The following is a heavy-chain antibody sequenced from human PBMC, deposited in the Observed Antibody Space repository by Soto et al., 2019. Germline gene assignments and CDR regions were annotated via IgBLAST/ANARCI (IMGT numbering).Heavy chain of an antibody. J-gene: IGHJ4*02. CDR1: GGPLNRGGYY. CDR3: AGGLGTSVGKGRRFDY. CDR2: IYYSGSA. D-gene: IGHD3-10*01. Sequence: QVQLQESGPGLVKPPETLSLTCSVSGGPLNRGGYYWSWIRQHPGRGLEWIGYIYYSGSAYYNPSLQSRSTISLDTTQNQFSLKLSSVTAADTAVYYCAGGLGTSVGKGRRFDYWGQGTLVTVSS. V-gene: IGHV4-31*03.